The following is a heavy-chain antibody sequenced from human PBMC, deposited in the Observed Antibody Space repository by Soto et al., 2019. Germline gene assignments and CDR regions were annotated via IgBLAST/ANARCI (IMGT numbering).Heavy chain of an antibody. CDR3: ARMVRGSKIDHYYDMDV. CDR1: GYTFTNHG. D-gene: IGHD3-10*01. CDR2: ISASNGDT. V-gene: IGHV1-18*04. Sequence: QVELVQSGVEVKKPGASVKVSCKASGYTFTNHGLSWVRQAPGQGLEWMGWISASNGDTNYAQKFLGRVTVTTDTSTSIGYMEVRSLKSEDPAVYYCARMVRGSKIDHYYDMDVWGKGTTVIVSS. J-gene: IGHJ6*03.